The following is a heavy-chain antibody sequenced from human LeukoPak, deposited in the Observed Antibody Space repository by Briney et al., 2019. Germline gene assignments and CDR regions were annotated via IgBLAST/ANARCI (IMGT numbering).Heavy chain of an antibody. J-gene: IGHJ6*03. CDR1: GGSVSTYY. CDR2: IYSTGIT. Sequence: PSETLSLTCTISGGSVSTYYWSWIRQSAGKGLEWIGRIYSTGITDYSPSLKSRATMSVDTSNSQFSLRLSSVTAAVTAVYYCARALGARAYYYMDVWVKGTTVTVSS. V-gene: IGHV4-4*07. CDR3: ARALGARAYYYMDV.